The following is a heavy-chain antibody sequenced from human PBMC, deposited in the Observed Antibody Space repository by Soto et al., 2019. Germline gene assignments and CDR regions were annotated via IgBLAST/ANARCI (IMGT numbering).Heavy chain of an antibody. CDR1: GGTFSSYT. CDR3: ARGTVATIAFDY. J-gene: IGHJ4*02. Sequence: SVKVSCKASGGTFSSYTTSWVRQAPGQGLEWMGRIIPILGITNYAQKFQGRVTMTTDTSTSTAYMELRSLRSDDTAVYYCARGTVATIAFDYWGQGTLVTVSS. CDR2: IIPILGIT. D-gene: IGHD5-12*01. V-gene: IGHV1-69*02.